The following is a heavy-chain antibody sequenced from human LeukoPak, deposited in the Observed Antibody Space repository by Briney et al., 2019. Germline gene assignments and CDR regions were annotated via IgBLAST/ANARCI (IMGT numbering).Heavy chain of an antibody. CDR1: GFTFSSYG. CDR3: AKDLVRGVVNYYFDY. Sequence: PGGSLRLSCAASGFTFSSYGMHWVRQAPGKGLEWVAVIWYDGSNKYYADSVKGRFTISRDNSKNTLYLQMNSLRAEDTAVYYCAKDLVRGVVNYYFDYWGQGTLVTVSS. V-gene: IGHV3-33*06. J-gene: IGHJ4*02. CDR2: IWYDGSNK. D-gene: IGHD3-10*01.